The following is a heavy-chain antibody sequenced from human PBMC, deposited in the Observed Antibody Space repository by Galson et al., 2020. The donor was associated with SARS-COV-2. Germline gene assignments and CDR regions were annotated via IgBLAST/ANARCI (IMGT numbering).Heavy chain of an antibody. V-gene: IGHV3-53*01. J-gene: IGHJ4*02. CDR3: VRDPGGSSRGGSDY. Sequence: GGSLRLSCAASGITVSSNYMSWVRQAPGKGLEWVSVIYSGGTTYYADSVKGRFTISRDNSKNTLYLQMNTLRGDDTAVYFCVRDPGGSSRGGSDYWGQGTLVTVSS. D-gene: IGHD1-26*01. CDR2: IYSGGTT. CDR1: GITVSSNY.